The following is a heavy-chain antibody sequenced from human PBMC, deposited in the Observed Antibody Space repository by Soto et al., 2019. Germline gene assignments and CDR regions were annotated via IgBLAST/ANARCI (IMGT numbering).Heavy chain of an antibody. CDR3: ARRGGGGSSPWGWFDP. Sequence: QVQLVQSGAEVKKPGSSVKVSCKASGGTFSSYAISWVRQAPGQGLEWMGGIIPIFGTANYAQKFQGRVAITADESTSTAYMELSSLRSEDTAVYYCARRGGGGSSPWGWFDPWGQGTLVTVSS. J-gene: IGHJ5*02. CDR2: IIPIFGTA. V-gene: IGHV1-69*01. CDR1: GGTFSSYA. D-gene: IGHD6-13*01.